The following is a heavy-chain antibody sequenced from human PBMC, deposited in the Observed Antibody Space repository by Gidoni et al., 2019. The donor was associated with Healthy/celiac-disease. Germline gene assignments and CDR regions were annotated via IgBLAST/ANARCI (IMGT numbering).Heavy chain of an antibody. Sequence: EVQLVESGGGLVKPGGSLRLSCAASGFTFSSYSMNWVRQAPGKGLEWVSSISSSSSYIYYADSVKGRFTISRDNAKNSLYLQMNSLRAEDTAVYYCARDGVAARYGRNQYWYFDLWGRGTLVTVSS. V-gene: IGHV3-21*01. D-gene: IGHD2-15*01. CDR3: ARDGVAARYGRNQYWYFDL. CDR2: ISSSSSYI. CDR1: GFTFSSYS. J-gene: IGHJ2*01.